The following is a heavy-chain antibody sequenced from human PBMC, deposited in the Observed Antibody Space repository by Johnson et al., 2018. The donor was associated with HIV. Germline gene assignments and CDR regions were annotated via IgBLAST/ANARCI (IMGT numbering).Heavy chain of an antibody. V-gene: IGHV3-30*03. J-gene: IGHJ3*02. CDR3: AREAPMTNDAFDI. CDR1: GFTFSSYA. CDR2: ISHDGDNK. Sequence: QVQLVESGGGLVQPGGSLRLSCAASGFTFSSYAMSWVRQAPGQGLEWVAIISHDGDNKFYADSVKGQFTISRDNSRNTLYLQMNSLRAEDTAVYYCAREAPMTNDAFDIWGQGTMVTVSS. D-gene: IGHD3-22*01.